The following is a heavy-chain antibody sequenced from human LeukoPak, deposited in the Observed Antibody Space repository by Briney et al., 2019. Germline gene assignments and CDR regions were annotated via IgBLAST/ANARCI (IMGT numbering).Heavy chain of an antibody. J-gene: IGHJ3*01. CDR1: GYTFTGYY. V-gene: IGHV1-8*02. D-gene: IGHD5-12*01. CDR3: ARIRSPGMVATN. CDR2: MNPNSGNT. Sequence: ASVKVSCKASGYTFTGYYMHWVRQAPGQGLEWMGWMNPNSGNTGYAQKFQGRVTMTRNTSISTAYMELSSLRSEDTAVYYCARIRSPGMVATNWGQGTMVTVSS.